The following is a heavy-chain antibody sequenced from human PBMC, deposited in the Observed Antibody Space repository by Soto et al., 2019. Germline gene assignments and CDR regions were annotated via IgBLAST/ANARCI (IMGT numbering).Heavy chain of an antibody. D-gene: IGHD4-17*01. Sequence: GGSLRLSCAASGFTFSSYGMHWVRQAPGKGLEWVAVIWYDGSNKYYADSVKGRFTISRDNSKNTLYLQMNSLRAEDTAVYYCAREWGTTVTTFDYWGQGTLVIVSS. CDR2: IWYDGSNK. J-gene: IGHJ4*02. CDR1: GFTFSSYG. CDR3: AREWGTTVTTFDY. V-gene: IGHV3-33*01.